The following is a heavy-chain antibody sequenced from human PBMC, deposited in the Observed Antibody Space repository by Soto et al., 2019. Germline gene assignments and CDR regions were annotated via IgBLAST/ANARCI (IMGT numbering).Heavy chain of an antibody. V-gene: IGHV5-10-1*01. CDR3: ASAPVGGIAAAGTGYYGMDV. CDR2: IDPSDSYT. CDR1: GYSFTSYW. D-gene: IGHD6-13*01. Sequence: PGESLKISCKGSGYSFTSYWISWVRQMPGKGLEWMGRIDPSDSYTNYSPSFQGHVTISADKSISTAYLQWSSLKASDTAMYYCASAPVGGIAAAGTGYYGMDVWGQGTTVTV. J-gene: IGHJ6*02.